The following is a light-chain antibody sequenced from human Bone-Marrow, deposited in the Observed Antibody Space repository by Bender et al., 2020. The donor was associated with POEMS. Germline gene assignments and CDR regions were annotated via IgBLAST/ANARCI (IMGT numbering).Light chain of an antibody. CDR1: SSDVGGYKY. Sequence: QSALTQPRSVSGSPGQSVTISCTGTSSDVGGYKYVSWYQQHPGTAPKLLIYDVNKRPSGVPDRFSGSKSANTASLTISGLQAEDDASYFCGTYADTYSRFGGGTNLADL. CDR2: DVN. V-gene: IGLV2-11*01. CDR3: GTYADTYSR. J-gene: IGLJ2*01.